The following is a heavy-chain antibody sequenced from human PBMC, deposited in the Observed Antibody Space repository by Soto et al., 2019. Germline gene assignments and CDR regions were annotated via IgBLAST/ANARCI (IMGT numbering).Heavy chain of an antibody. V-gene: IGHV4-34*01. D-gene: IGHD6-19*01. CDR2: INHSGST. Sequence: SETLSLTCAVYGGSFSGYYWSWIRQPPGKGLEWIGEINHSGSTNYNPSLKSRVTISVDTSKNQFSLKLSSVTAADTAVYYCARVSGAVAGTSLSPFDYWGRGTLVTVS. J-gene: IGHJ4*02. CDR3: ARVSGAVAGTSLSPFDY. CDR1: GGSFSGYY.